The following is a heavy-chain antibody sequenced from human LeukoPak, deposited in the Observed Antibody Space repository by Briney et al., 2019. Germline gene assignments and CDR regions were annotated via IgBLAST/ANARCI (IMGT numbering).Heavy chain of an antibody. CDR1: GFTFSSYG. V-gene: IGHV3-30*03. D-gene: IGHD6-19*01. CDR3: ARESSGYAFDI. J-gene: IGHJ3*02. CDR2: ISDDGTKK. Sequence: GGSLRLSCAASGFTFSSYGIHWVRLAPGKGLEWVAVISDDGTKKYYADSVQGRFTISRDNSKNTLYLQMNSLRAEDTAVYYCARESSGYAFDIWGQGTMVTVSS.